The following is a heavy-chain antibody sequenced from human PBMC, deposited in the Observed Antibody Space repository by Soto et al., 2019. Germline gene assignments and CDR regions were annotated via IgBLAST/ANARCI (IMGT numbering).Heavy chain of an antibody. V-gene: IGHV3-30-3*01. D-gene: IGHD6-19*01. CDR1: GFTFSSYA. J-gene: IGHJ6*02. Sequence: QVQLVESGGGVVQPGRSLRLSCAASGFTFSSYAMHWVRQAPGKGLEWVAVISYDGSNKYYADSVKGRFTISRDNSKNTLYLQMNSLRAEDTAVYYCASSSIAVAGRYYYYGMDVWGQGTTVTVSS. CDR3: ASSSIAVAGRYYYYGMDV. CDR2: ISYDGSNK.